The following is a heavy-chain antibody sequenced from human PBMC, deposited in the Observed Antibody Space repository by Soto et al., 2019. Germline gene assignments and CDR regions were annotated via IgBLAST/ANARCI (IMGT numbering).Heavy chain of an antibody. CDR2: IKSESDGGTT. CDR3: TTEPDKVPAIRFDY. Sequence: GGSLRLSCAASGFTFSNAWMSWVRQAPGKGLEWVGRIKSESDGGTTDYAAPVRGRFTISRDDSKNTLYLQMNSLKTEDTAVYYCTTEPDKVPAIRFDYWGQGALVTV. J-gene: IGHJ4*02. D-gene: IGHD5-12*01. V-gene: IGHV3-15*01. CDR1: GFTFSNAW.